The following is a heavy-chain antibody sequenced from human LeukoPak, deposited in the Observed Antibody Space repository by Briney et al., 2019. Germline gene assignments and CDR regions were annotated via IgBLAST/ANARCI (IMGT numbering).Heavy chain of an antibody. V-gene: IGHV3-9*01. D-gene: IGHD3-16*01. CDR1: GFTFDDYA. CDR2: ISWNSGSI. Sequence: GGSLRLSCAASGFTFDDYAMHWVRQAPGKGLEWVSGISWNSGSIGYADSVKGRFTISRDNAKNSLYLQMNSLRAEDTALYYCAKDTSLGQGEAFDIWGQGTMVTVSS. J-gene: IGHJ3*02. CDR3: AKDTSLGQGEAFDI.